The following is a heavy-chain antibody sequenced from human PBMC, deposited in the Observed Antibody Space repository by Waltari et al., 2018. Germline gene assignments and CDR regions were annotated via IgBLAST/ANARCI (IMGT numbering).Heavy chain of an antibody. CDR2: INSDGSST. V-gene: IGHV3-74*01. D-gene: IGHD2-21*01. Sequence: VQLVESGGGLVQPGGYLRLSCAASGFSLSSSWMHWVRQAPGKGLVWVSRINSDGSSTSYADSVKGRFTISRDNAKNTLYLQMNSLRAEDTALYYWVKDWTGDSCSQGCMDVWGQGTTVTVSS. CDR1: GFSLSSSW. CDR3: VKDWTGDSCSQGCMDV. J-gene: IGHJ6*02.